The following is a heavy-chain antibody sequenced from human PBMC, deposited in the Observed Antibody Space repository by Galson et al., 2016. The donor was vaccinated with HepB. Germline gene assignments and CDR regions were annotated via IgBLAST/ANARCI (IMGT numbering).Heavy chain of an antibody. CDR2: ISPGGST. V-gene: IGHV3-23*01. CDR1: GFTFSSYG. D-gene: IGHD2-15*01. CDR3: SKRGGLKYYFDC. Sequence: SLRLSCAASGFTFSSYGMSWVRQAPGQGLEWVSSISPGGSTYTDSVKGRFTISRDNSRNTPYLEMNSLRAEDTAVYYFSKRGGLKYYFDCWGQGTLVTVSS. J-gene: IGHJ4*02.